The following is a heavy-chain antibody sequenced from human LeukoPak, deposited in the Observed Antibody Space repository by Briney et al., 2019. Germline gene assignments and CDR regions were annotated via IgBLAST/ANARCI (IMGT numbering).Heavy chain of an antibody. CDR1: GGSFSGYY. D-gene: IGHD6-13*01. Sequence: SEALSLTCAVYGGSFSGYYWSWIRQPPGKGLEWIGEINHSGSTNYNPSLKSRVTISVDTSKNQFSLKLSSVTAADTAVYYCARRPEQIAAAGTYYYYYYMDVWGKGTTVTISS. CDR2: INHSGST. CDR3: ARRPEQIAAAGTYYYYYYMDV. V-gene: IGHV4-34*01. J-gene: IGHJ6*03.